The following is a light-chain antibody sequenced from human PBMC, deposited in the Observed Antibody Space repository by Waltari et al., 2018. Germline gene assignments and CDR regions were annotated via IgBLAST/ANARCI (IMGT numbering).Light chain of an antibody. CDR1: QSVSSN. V-gene: IGKV3-15*01. J-gene: IGKJ4*01. Sequence: EIVMTQSPATLSVSPGERDTLSCRASQSVSSNLAWYQQKPGQAPRLLIYGASTRATGIPARFSGSGSGTEFTLTISSLQSEDFAVYYCQQYNNWPRTFGGGTKVEIK. CDR3: QQYNNWPRT. CDR2: GAS.